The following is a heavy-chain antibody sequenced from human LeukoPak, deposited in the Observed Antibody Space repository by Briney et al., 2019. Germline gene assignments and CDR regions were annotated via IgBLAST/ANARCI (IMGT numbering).Heavy chain of an antibody. J-gene: IGHJ4*02. CDR3: ASTYYDFWSGYRGGDFDY. CDR1: GGSISSGSYY. D-gene: IGHD3-3*01. V-gene: IGHV4-61*02. CDR2: IYTSGST. Sequence: PSQTLSLTCTVSGGSISSGSYYWSWIRQPAGKGLEWIGRIYTSGSTNYNPSLKSRVTISVDTSKNQFSLKLSSVTAADTAVYYCASTYYDFWSGYRGGDFDYWGQGTLVTVSS.